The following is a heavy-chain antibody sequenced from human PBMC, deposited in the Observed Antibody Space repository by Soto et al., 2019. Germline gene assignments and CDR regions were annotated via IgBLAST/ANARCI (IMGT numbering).Heavy chain of an antibody. Sequence: TGRSLRLSCAAFGFSYDDYAMHWVRQGPGKGLEWVSGISVSGDNTSYVESVRGRFTVYRDNSKNTLYLQMHNLRAEDTDLYYCAKDCNRKDDYWGQGTVVTVSS. CDR1: GFSYDDYA. V-gene: IGHV3-23*01. CDR2: ISVSGDNT. J-gene: IGHJ4*02. CDR3: AKDCNRKDDY.